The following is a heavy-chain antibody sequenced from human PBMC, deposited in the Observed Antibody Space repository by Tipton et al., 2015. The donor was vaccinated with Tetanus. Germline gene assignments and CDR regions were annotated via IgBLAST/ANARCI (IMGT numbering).Heavy chain of an antibody. CDR2: ISGSGTT. D-gene: IGHD5-24*01. CDR3: ARANYGFSKKGHFDS. V-gene: IGHV4-61*08. Sequence: LRLSCTVSGASFSSGDYHWSWIRQPPGKGLEWLAYISGSGTTNSNYSLKSRITMTQDTSKNQFSLKLTSVTAADTAVYYCARANYGFSKKGHFDSWGQGSLVIVSS. J-gene: IGHJ4*02. CDR1: GASFSSGDYH.